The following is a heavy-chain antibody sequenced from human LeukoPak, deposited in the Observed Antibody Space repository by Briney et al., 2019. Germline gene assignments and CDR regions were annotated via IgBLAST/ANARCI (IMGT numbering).Heavy chain of an antibody. Sequence: PGGSLRLSCVASGFTFTSYWMSWVRQAPGKGLEWVANIKQDGSEKYYLDSLEGRFTISRDNAKNSLYLQMNSLRAEDTAVYYCARDFNWNYGGYYFDYWGQGTLVTVSS. V-gene: IGHV3-7*01. D-gene: IGHD1-7*01. J-gene: IGHJ4*02. CDR3: ARDFNWNYGGYYFDY. CDR1: GFTFTSYW. CDR2: IKQDGSEK.